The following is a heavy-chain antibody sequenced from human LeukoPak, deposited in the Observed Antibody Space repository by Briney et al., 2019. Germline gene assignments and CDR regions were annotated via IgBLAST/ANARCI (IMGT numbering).Heavy chain of an antibody. CDR2: ISWNSGTI. J-gene: IGHJ6*02. CDR3: AREGMVRGVIITYESPTYGMDV. V-gene: IGHV3-9*01. CDR1: GLTFADYA. D-gene: IGHD3-10*01. Sequence: HAGGSLRLSCAASGLTFADYAMHWVRQAPGKGLEWVSGISWNSGTIAYADSVKGRFTISRDNAKNSLYLQMNSLRAEDTAVYYCAREGMVRGVIITYESPTYGMDVWGQGTTVTVSS.